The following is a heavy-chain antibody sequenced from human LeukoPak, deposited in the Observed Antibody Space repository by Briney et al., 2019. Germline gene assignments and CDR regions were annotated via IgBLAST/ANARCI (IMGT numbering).Heavy chain of an antibody. J-gene: IGHJ4*02. CDR1: GFSFSSYS. Sequence: GGFLRLSCAASGFSFSSYSIHWVRQAPSKGLEWVAVISSDGNSKNFALSVKGRFAISRDNSKNTLFLQMNNLRSEDTALYYCVSPTANYPFLYYFDSWGQGTLVTVSS. CDR3: VSPTANYPFLYYFDS. D-gene: IGHD5-24*01. V-gene: IGHV3-30*09. CDR2: ISSDGNSK.